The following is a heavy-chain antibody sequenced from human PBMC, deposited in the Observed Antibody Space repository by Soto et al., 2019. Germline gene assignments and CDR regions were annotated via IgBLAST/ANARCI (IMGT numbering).Heavy chain of an antibody. V-gene: IGHV2-5*02. CDR2: IYWDDDK. Sequence: QITLKESGPPLEKPTQTLTLTCTFCGFSLTTRGVGVGWIRQPPGKALECLALIYWDDDKRYSPSLQSRLSITKDTSKNQVVLTMTNVDPVDTATYYCAHIPNYYQYDWFDPWGQGTLVSVSS. D-gene: IGHD3-16*01. J-gene: IGHJ5*02. CDR3: AHIPNYYQYDWFDP. CDR1: GFSLTTRGVG.